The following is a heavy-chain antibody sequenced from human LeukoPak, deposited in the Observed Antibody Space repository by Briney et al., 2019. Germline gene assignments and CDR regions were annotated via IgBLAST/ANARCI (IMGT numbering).Heavy chain of an antibody. CDR2: ISSSGSTI. CDR1: GFIFSTSS. V-gene: IGHV3-48*04. D-gene: IGHD6-13*01. J-gene: IGHJ4*02. Sequence: GGSLRLSCAASGFIFSTSSFNWVRQAPGKGLEWVSYISSSGSTIYYADSVKGRFTISRDNAKNSLYLQMNSLRAEDTAVYYCARDRSSWSDWGQGTLVTVSS. CDR3: ARDRSSWSD.